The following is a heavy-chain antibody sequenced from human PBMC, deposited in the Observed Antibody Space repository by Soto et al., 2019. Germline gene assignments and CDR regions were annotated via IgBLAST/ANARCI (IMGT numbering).Heavy chain of an antibody. CDR2: ISAYNGNT. D-gene: IGHD1-1*01. Sequence: GASVKVSCKASGYTFTSYGISWVRQAPGQGLEWMGWISAYNGNTNYAQKLQGRVTMTTDTSTSTAYMELRSLRSDDTAVYYCARSGIEALRNSVQLERLISGWFDPWGQGTRVTVSS. CDR3: ARSGIEALRNSVQLERLISGWFDP. CDR1: GYTFTSYG. J-gene: IGHJ5*02. V-gene: IGHV1-18*01.